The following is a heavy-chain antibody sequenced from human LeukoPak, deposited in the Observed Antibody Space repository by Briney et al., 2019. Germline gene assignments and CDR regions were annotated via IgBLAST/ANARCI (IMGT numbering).Heavy chain of an antibody. J-gene: IGHJ5*02. V-gene: IGHV4-59*01. Sequence: SETLSLTCTVSGGFISGFYWSWIRQPPGKGLEWLGYVYNSGSTNYNPSLKSRVTISVDTSKSQFSLNLTSVTAADTAVYYCARDRCSGGSCSRFDPWGQGTLVTVSS. CDR3: ARDRCSGGSCSRFDP. D-gene: IGHD2-15*01. CDR1: GGFISGFY. CDR2: VYNSGST.